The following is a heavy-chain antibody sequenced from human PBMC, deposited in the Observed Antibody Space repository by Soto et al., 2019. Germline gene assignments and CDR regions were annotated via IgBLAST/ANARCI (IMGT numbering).Heavy chain of an antibody. J-gene: IGHJ5*02. V-gene: IGHV4-34*01. CDR2: INHSGST. Sequence: SETLSLTCAVYGGSFSGYYWSWIRQPPGKGLEWIGEINHSGSTNYNPSLKSRVTISVDTSKNQFSLKLSSATAADTAVYYCARVRSSSWYRLISVFDPWGQGTLVTVSS. CDR3: ARVRSSSWYRLISVFDP. CDR1: GGSFSGYY. D-gene: IGHD6-13*01.